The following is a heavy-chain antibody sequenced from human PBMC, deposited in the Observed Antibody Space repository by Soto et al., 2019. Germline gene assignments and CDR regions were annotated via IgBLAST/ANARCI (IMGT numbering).Heavy chain of an antibody. Sequence: AGGSLRLSCAASGFTFSSYAMSWVRQAPGKRLEWVSAISGSGGSTYYADSVKGRFTISRDNSKNTLYLQMNSLRAEDTAVYYCAKPRNIVAQYYMDVWGKGTTVTVSS. D-gene: IGHD5-12*01. CDR1: GFTFSSYA. CDR3: AKPRNIVAQYYMDV. J-gene: IGHJ6*03. CDR2: ISGSGGST. V-gene: IGHV3-23*01.